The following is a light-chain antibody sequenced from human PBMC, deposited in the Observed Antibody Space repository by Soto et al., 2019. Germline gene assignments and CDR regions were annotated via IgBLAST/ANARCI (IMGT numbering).Light chain of an antibody. V-gene: IGKV1-5*03. Sequence: DIQMTQFRGTLCGYLGDRVSITCRASQSISSWLAWYQQKPGKAPKLLIYKASTLETGVPSRFSGSGSGTEFTLSISSLQPEDFATYYCQQSYSTPITFGQGTRLEIK. J-gene: IGKJ5*01. CDR1: QSISSW. CDR2: KAS. CDR3: QQSYSTPIT.